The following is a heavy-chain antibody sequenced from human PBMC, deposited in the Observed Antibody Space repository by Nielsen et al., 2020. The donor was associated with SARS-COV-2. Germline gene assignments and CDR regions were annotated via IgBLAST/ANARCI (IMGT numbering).Heavy chain of an antibody. CDR2: INPNSGGT. CDR3: ARYDFWSGYALEMDV. V-gene: IGHV1-2*02. D-gene: IGHD3-3*01. CDR1: GYTFTDYY. Sequence: ASVKVFCKASGYTFTDYYIHWVRQAPGQGLEWMGWINPNSGGTNYAQKFQGRVTMTRNTSISTAYMELSSLRSEDTAVYYCARYDFWSGYALEMDVWGQGTTVTVSS. J-gene: IGHJ6*02.